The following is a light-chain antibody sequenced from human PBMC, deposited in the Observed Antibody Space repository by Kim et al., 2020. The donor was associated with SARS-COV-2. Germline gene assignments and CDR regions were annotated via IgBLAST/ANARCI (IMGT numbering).Light chain of an antibody. CDR3: LQHSTYPIT. Sequence: ATVGDRVTITCRESQDIRNDLGWYQQNPGRAPKRLIYGASSLQSGVPSRFSGSGSGTEFTLTISSVQPEDFATYFCLQHSTYPITFGQGTRLEIK. J-gene: IGKJ5*01. CDR2: GAS. CDR1: QDIRND. V-gene: IGKV1-17*01.